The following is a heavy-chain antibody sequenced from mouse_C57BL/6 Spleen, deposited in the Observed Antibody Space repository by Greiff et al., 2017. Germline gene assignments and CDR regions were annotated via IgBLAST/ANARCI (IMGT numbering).Heavy chain of an antibody. V-gene: IGHV1-66*01. CDR2: IYPGSGNT. CDR1: GYSFTSYY. Sequence: VQLQQSGPELVKPGASVKISCKASGYSFTSYYIHWVKQRPGQGLEWIGWIYPGSGNTKYNEKFKGKATLTADTSSSTAYMQLSSLTSEDSAVYYCARDPHYYGRSSDWYFDVWGTGTTVTVSS. CDR3: ARDPHYYGRSSDWYFDV. J-gene: IGHJ1*03. D-gene: IGHD1-1*01.